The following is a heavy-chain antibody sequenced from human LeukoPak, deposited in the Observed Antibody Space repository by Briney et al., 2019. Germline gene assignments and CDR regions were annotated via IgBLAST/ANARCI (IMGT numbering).Heavy chain of an antibody. CDR1: GFTFSSYG. Sequence: PGGSLRLSCAASGFTFSSYGMHWVRQAPGKGLEWVAVISYDGSNKYYADSVKGRFTISRDNSKNTLYLQMNSLRAEDTAVYYCAKDAPDVNWNGLGWFDPWGQGTLVTVSS. V-gene: IGHV3-30*18. CDR3: AKDAPDVNWNGLGWFDP. D-gene: IGHD1-1*01. CDR2: ISYDGSNK. J-gene: IGHJ5*02.